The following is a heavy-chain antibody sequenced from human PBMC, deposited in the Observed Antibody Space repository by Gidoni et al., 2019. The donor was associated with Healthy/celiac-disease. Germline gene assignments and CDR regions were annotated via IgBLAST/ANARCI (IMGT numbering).Heavy chain of an antibody. V-gene: IGHV5-51*01. CDR3: ARPYDYGDYGAYWYFDL. CDR1: GYSFTSYW. CDR2: IYPGASDT. J-gene: IGHJ2*01. Sequence: EVQLVQSGAEVKKPGESLKISCKGSGYSFTSYWIGWVRQMPGKGLEWMGIIYPGASDTRYSPSFQGQFTIAADKSISTAYLQWSSLKASDTAMYYCARPYDYGDYGAYWYFDLWGRGTLVTVSS. D-gene: IGHD4-17*01.